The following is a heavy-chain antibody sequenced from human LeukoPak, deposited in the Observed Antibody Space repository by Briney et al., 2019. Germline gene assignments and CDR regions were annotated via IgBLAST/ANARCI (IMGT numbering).Heavy chain of an antibody. D-gene: IGHD4-17*01. Sequence: SETLSLTCPVSGGSISSSSYYWGWIRQPPGKGLEWIGSIYYSGSTYYNPSLKSRVTISVDTSKNQFSLKLSSVTAADTAVYYCARGTVTTSFDPWGQGTLVTVSS. CDR1: GGSISSSSYY. V-gene: IGHV4-39*07. CDR2: IYYSGST. J-gene: IGHJ5*02. CDR3: ARGTVTTSFDP.